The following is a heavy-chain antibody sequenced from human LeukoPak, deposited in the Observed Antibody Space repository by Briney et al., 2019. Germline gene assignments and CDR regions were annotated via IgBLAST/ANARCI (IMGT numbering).Heavy chain of an antibody. V-gene: IGHV1-2*02. CDR3: ARRSIAALRFDY. CDR1: EYTFTGYY. J-gene: IGHJ4*02. D-gene: IGHD6-6*01. CDR2: INPNSGGT. Sequence: ASVKVSCKASEYTFTGYYMHWVRQAPGQGLEWMGWINPNSGGTNYAQKFQGRVTMTRDTSISTAYMELSRLRSDDTAVYYCARRSIAALRFDYWGQGTLVTVSS.